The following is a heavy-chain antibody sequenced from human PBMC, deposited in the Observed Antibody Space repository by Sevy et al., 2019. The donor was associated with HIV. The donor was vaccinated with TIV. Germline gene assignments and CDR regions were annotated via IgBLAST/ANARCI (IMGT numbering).Heavy chain of an antibody. CDR2: IKQDGSEK. D-gene: IGHD3-16*01. CDR1: GFTFSSYW. Sequence: GGSLRFSCAASGFTFSSYWMSWVRQAPGKGLEWVANIKQDGSEKYYVDSVKGRFTISRDNAKNSLYLQMNSLRAEDTAVYYCAREAWVDAFDIWGQGTMVTVSS. CDR3: AREAWVDAFDI. V-gene: IGHV3-7*01. J-gene: IGHJ3*02.